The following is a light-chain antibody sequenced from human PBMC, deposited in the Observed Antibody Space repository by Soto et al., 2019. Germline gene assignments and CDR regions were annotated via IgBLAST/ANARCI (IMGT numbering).Light chain of an antibody. J-gene: IGLJ2*01. V-gene: IGLV3-21*04. CDR1: NIGSRN. Sequence: SYVVTQTPAVSVAPGKTATMTCGGDNIGSRNVLWYQQKPGQAPAVVIYYDSDRPSGVPERFSGSNSGNTATLTINRVEAGDEADYYCQVSGSNSEHVIFGGGTKLTVL. CDR2: YDS. CDR3: QVSGSNSEHVI.